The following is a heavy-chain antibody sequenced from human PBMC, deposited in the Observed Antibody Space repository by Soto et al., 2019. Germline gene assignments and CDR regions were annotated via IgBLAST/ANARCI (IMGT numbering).Heavy chain of an antibody. V-gene: IGHV1-8*01. CDR1: GYTFTSHD. Sequence: QVQLVQSGAEVKKSGASVKVSCKASGYTFTSHDINWVRRATGQGLEWMGWMNPNSGNTGYAQKFQGRVTMTRNTSISTAYMELSSLRSEDTAVYYCARWDYGYYARFDYWGQGTLVTVSS. CDR3: ARWDYGYYARFDY. D-gene: IGHD4-17*01. J-gene: IGHJ4*02. CDR2: MNPNSGNT.